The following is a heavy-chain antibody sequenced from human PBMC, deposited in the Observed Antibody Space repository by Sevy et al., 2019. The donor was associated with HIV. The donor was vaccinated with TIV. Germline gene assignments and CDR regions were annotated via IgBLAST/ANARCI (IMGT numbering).Heavy chain of an antibody. CDR1: GSTLTEVS. D-gene: IGHD2-21*02. J-gene: IGHJ6*01. CDR3: ATCGSQPLLSREVCNYYAMDV. V-gene: IGHV1-24*01. CDR2: FDPEHGET. Sequence: ASVKVSCKVSGSTLTEVSMHWVRQAPGKGLEWMGGFDPEHGETIYAHNFQGRLTMSEDTSTDTAYMALSSLRSDDTAVYYCATCGSQPLLSREVCNYYAMDVWGQGTTVTVS.